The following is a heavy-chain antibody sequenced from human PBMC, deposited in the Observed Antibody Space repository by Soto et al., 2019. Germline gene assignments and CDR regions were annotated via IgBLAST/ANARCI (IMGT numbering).Heavy chain of an antibody. CDR3: AKESTVGSPGDYFDS. D-gene: IGHD1-26*01. Sequence: GGSLRLSCAASGFTFSSYDMNWVRQAPGKGLEWVSAIGVYANTYYADSVKGRFTISRDDSRNTVHLQLNSLSVAAPAVYYCAKESTVGSPGDYFDSWGQGTLVTVSS. CDR2: IGVYANT. V-gene: IGHV3-23*01. J-gene: IGHJ4*02. CDR1: GFTFSSYD.